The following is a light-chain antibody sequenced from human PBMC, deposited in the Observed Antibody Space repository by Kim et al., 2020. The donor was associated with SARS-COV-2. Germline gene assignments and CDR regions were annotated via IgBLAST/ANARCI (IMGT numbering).Light chain of an antibody. V-gene: IGLV3-9*01. CDR2: RDS. CDR3: QVWDSSVV. CDR1: NIGSKH. J-gene: IGLJ2*01. Sequence: SYELTQPLSVSVALGQTARITCGGNNIGSKHVHWYQQKPGQAPVLVIYRDSNRPSGIPERFSGSNSGNTATLTISRAQAGDEADYYCQVWDSSVVFGGGTQLTVL.